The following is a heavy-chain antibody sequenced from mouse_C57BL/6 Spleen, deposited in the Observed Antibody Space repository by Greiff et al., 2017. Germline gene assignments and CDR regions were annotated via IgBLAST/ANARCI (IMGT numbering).Heavy chain of an antibody. Sequence: VQLQQSGPELVKPGASVKIPCKASGYTFTDYNMDWVKQSHGKSLEWIGDINPNNGGTIYNQKFKGKATLTVDKSSSTAYMELRSLTSEDTAVYYCARRHSNYLYYAMDYWGQGTSVTVSS. CDR2: INPNNGGT. J-gene: IGHJ4*01. D-gene: IGHD2-5*01. CDR1: GYTFTDYN. CDR3: ARRHSNYLYYAMDY. V-gene: IGHV1-18*01.